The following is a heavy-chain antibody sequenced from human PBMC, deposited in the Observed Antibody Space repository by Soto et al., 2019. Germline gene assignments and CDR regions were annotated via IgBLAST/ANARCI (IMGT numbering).Heavy chain of an antibody. Sequence: PSETLSLTCTVSGGSISSYYWSWIRQPPGKGLEWIGYIYYSGSTNYNPSLKSRVTISVDTSKNQFSLKLSSVTAADTAVYYCARSPLRFLELYYFDYWGQGTLVTVSS. J-gene: IGHJ4*02. CDR1: GGSISSYY. V-gene: IGHV4-59*01. CDR2: IYYSGST. D-gene: IGHD3-3*01. CDR3: ARSPLRFLELYYFDY.